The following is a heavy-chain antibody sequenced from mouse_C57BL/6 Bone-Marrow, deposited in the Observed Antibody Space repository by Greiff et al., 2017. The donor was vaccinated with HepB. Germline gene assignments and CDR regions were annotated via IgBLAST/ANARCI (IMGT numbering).Heavy chain of an antibody. CDR3: VRETTVVACFDY. CDR2: IRSKSSNYAT. Sequence: GGGLVQPKGSLKLSCAASGFTFNTYAMHWVRQAPGKGLEWVARIRSKSSNYATYYADSVKDRFTISRDDSQSMLYLQMNNLKTEDTAMDYCVRETTVVACFDYWGQGTTLTVSS. D-gene: IGHD1-1*01. CDR1: GFTFNTYA. J-gene: IGHJ2*01. V-gene: IGHV10-3*01.